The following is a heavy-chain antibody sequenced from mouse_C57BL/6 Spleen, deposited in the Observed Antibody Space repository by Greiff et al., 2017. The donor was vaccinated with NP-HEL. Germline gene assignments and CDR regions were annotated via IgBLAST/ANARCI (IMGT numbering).Heavy chain of an antibody. CDR1: GYTFTSYW. CDR3: TREGELGLWYFDV. CDR2: IYPGNSDT. Sequence: VHVKQSGTVLARPGASVKMSCKTSGYTFTSYWMHWVKQRPGQGLEWIGAIYPGNSDTSYNQKFKGKAKLTAVTSASTAYMELSSLTNEDSAVYYCTREGELGLWYFDVWGTGTTVTVSS. D-gene: IGHD4-1*01. V-gene: IGHV1-5*01. J-gene: IGHJ1*03.